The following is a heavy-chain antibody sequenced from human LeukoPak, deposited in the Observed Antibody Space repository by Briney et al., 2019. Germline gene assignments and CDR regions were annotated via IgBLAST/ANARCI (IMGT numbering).Heavy chain of an antibody. V-gene: IGHV1-69*02. Sequence: GSSVKVSCKPSGGTFSSYTISWVRQAPGQGLEWMGRIIPILGIANYAQKFKGRVTITADKSTSTAYMELSSLRSEDTAVYYCAAHYYDSSGHNPIDAFDIWGQGTMVTVSS. CDR1: GGTFSSYT. CDR3: AAHYYDSSGHNPIDAFDI. CDR2: IIPILGIA. D-gene: IGHD3-22*01. J-gene: IGHJ3*02.